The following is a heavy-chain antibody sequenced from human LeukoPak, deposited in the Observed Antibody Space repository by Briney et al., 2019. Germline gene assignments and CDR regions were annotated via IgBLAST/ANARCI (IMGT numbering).Heavy chain of an antibody. J-gene: IGHJ5*02. Sequence: PSATLSLTSTVYGGSIGSFYWTWIRQPPGKGLEWIGYFYYSGSTNYNPSLKSRVTISVDSSKNQCSLKLRSVTAADTAVYYCARAVNWFELWGQGTLVSVSS. CDR3: ARAVNWFEL. CDR1: GGSIGSFY. CDR2: FYYSGST. V-gene: IGHV4-59*01.